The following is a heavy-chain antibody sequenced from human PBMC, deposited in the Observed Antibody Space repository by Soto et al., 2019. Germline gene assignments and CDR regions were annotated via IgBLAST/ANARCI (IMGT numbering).Heavy chain of an antibody. J-gene: IGHJ5*02. CDR1: GFTFSSYA. Sequence: GGSLRLSCAASGFTFSSYAMSWVRQAPGKGLEWVSAISGSGGSTYYADSVKGRFTISRDNSKNTLYLQMNSLRAEDTAVYYCAKDSGSSGWYGGPNWFDPWGQGTLVTVSS. CDR2: ISGSGGST. D-gene: IGHD6-19*01. V-gene: IGHV3-23*01. CDR3: AKDSGSSGWYGGPNWFDP.